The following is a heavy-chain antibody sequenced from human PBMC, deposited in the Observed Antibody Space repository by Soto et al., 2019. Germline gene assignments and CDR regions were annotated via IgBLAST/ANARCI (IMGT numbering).Heavy chain of an antibody. J-gene: IGHJ4*02. CDR1: GFTFSSYG. CDR2: IWYDGSNK. V-gene: IGHV3-33*01. D-gene: IGHD6-19*01. CDR3: ARDAEVRPQYYFDY. Sequence: QVQLVESGGGVVQPGRSLRLSCAASGFTFSSYGMHWVRQAPGKGLEWVAVIWYDGSNKYYADSVKGRFTISRDNSKNTLYLQMNSLRAEDTAVYYCARDAEVRPQYYFDYWGQGTLVTVSS.